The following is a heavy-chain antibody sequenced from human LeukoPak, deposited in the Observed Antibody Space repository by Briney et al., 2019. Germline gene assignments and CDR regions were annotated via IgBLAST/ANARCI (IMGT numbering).Heavy chain of an antibody. CDR3: ARGANYYGSGSYHYYYYYMDV. Sequence: MTSETLSLTCTVSGGSISSSSYYWGWIRQPPGKELEWIGSIYYSGSTYYNPSLKSRVTISVDTSKNQFSLKLSSVTAADTAVYYCARGANYYGSGSYHYYYYYMDVWGKGTTVTVSS. J-gene: IGHJ6*03. CDR1: GGSISSSSYY. CDR2: IYYSGST. D-gene: IGHD3-10*01. V-gene: IGHV4-39*01.